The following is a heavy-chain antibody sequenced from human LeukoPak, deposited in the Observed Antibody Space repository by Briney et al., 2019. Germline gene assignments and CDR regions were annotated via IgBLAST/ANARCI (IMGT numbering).Heavy chain of an antibody. D-gene: IGHD6-13*01. V-gene: IGHV4-39*01. Sequence: SETLSLTCTVSGGSISSSSYYWGWIRQPPGKRLEWIGSIYYSGSTNYNPSLKSRVTISVDTSKNQFSLKLSSVTAADTAVYYCARRSSGREIAAAGRVRGWFDPWGQGTLVTVSS. J-gene: IGHJ5*02. CDR3: ARRSSGREIAAAGRVRGWFDP. CDR1: GGSISSSSYY. CDR2: IYYSGST.